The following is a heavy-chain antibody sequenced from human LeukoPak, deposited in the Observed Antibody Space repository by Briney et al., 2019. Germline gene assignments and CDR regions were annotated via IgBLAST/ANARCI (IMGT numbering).Heavy chain of an antibody. J-gene: IGHJ4*02. CDR1: GFTFSSYA. Sequence: PGGSLRLSCAASGFTFSSYAMSWVRQAPGKGLEWVSNIRHDGSGKYYADSVKGRFTISRDNSKNTLYLQMNSLRAEDTAVYYCAKAASWDYGDYAFDYWGQGTLVTVSS. CDR3: AKAASWDYGDYAFDY. CDR2: IRHDGSGK. D-gene: IGHD4-17*01. V-gene: IGHV3-23*01.